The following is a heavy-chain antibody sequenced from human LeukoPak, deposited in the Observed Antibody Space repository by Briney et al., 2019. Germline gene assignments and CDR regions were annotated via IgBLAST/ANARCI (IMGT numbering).Heavy chain of an antibody. Sequence: ASVKVSCKASGYTFTSYDINWVRQATGQGLEWMGWMNPNSGNTGYAQEFQGGVTMTRNTSISTAYMELSSLRSEDTAVYYCARGPSSSGWLSWGQGTLVTVSS. CDR3: ARGPSSSGWLS. V-gene: IGHV1-8*01. D-gene: IGHD6-19*01. CDR2: MNPNSGNT. J-gene: IGHJ4*02. CDR1: GYTFTSYD.